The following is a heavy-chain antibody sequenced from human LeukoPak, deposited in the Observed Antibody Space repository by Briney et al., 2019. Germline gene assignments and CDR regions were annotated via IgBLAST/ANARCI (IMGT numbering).Heavy chain of an antibody. CDR3: ARKVVGAKGWFDP. CDR2: INYSGST. Sequence: SETLSLTCTVSGCAISSSSYYWGWIRQPPGKGLEWIGSINYSGSTYYNPYNLSLKSRVTISVDTSKNQFSLKLSSVTAADTAVYYCARKVVGAKGWFDPWGQGTLVTVSS. CDR1: GCAISSSSYY. V-gene: IGHV4-39*01. J-gene: IGHJ5*02. D-gene: IGHD1-26*01.